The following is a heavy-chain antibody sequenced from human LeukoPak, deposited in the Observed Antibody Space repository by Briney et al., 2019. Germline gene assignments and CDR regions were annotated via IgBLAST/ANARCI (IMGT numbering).Heavy chain of an antibody. J-gene: IGHJ6*02. V-gene: IGHV3-11*01. CDR2: ISSSGSTI. CDR3: ARSKRRWNDNYYYGMDV. CDR1: GFTFSDYY. Sequence: GGSLRLSCAASGFTFSDYYMSWIRQAPGKGLEWVSYISSSGSTIYYADSVKGRFTISRDNSKNTLYLQMNSLRAEDTAVYYCARSKRRWNDNYYYGMDVWGQGTTVTVFS. D-gene: IGHD1-1*01.